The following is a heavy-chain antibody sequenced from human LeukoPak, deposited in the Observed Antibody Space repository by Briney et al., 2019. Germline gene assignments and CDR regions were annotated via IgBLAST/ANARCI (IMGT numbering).Heavy chain of an antibody. V-gene: IGHV3-74*01. J-gene: IGHJ4*02. Sequence: GGSLRLSCAASGFTFSSYWMHWVRQAPGKGLVWVSRINSDGSSTSYADSVKGRFTISRDNAKNTLYLQMNSLRAEDTAVYYCARAKYSSGWYFDCWGQGTLVTVSS. CDR1: GFTFSSYW. CDR3: ARAKYSSGWYFDC. CDR2: INSDGSST. D-gene: IGHD6-19*01.